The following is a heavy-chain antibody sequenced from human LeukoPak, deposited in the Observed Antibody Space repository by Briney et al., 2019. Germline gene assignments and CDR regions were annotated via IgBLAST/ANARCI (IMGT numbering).Heavy chain of an antibody. D-gene: IGHD2-2*01. CDR1: GYTFTGYY. V-gene: IGHV1-2*02. Sequence: ASVKVSCKASGYTFTGYYMHWVRQAPGQGLEWMGWINPNSGGTKYAQKFQGRVTMTRDTSISTAYMELSRLTSDDTAVYHCARDVGEYCSSTSCYASDKWGQGTLVTASS. J-gene: IGHJ4*02. CDR3: ARDVGEYCSSTSCYASDK. CDR2: INPNSGGT.